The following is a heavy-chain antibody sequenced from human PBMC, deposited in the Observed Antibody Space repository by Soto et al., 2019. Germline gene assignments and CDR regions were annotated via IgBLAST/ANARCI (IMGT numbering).Heavy chain of an antibody. J-gene: IGHJ4*02. CDR2: ISWNSGSI. CDR1: GFTFDDYA. CDR3: AKDMGDCEPYSSGCFFDY. V-gene: IGHV3-9*01. Sequence: GGSLRLSCAASGFTFDDYAMHWVRQAPGKGLEWVSGISWNSGSIGYADSVKGRFTISRDKAKNSLYLQMNSLRAEDTALYYCAKDMGDCEPYSSGCFFDYWGQGTLVTVSS. D-gene: IGHD6-19*01.